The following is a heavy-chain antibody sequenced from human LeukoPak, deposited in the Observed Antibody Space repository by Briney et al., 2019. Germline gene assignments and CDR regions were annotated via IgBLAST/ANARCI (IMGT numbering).Heavy chain of an antibody. V-gene: IGHV1-2*02. D-gene: IGHD1-1*01. CDR3: ARVPTANWNDVGIDY. Sequence: ASVKVSCKASGYTFTGYYMHWVRQAPGQGLEWMGWVNTHTGATNYAQKFQGAVTMTRDTSISTAYMELSRPRSDDTAVYYCARVPTANWNDVGIDYWGQGTLVTVSS. CDR1: GYTFTGYY. J-gene: IGHJ4*02. CDR2: VNTHTGAT.